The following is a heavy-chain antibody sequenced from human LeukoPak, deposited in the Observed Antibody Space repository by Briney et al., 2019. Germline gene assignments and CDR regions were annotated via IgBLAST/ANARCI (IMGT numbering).Heavy chain of an antibody. Sequence: SETLSLTCTVSGGSISSHYWSWIRQPPGKGLEWIGYIYYSGSTNYNPSLKSRVTISVDTSKNQFSLKLSSVTAADTAVYYCARVQGYDFWSGYYTAGNWFDPWGQGTLVTVSS. CDR3: ARVQGYDFWSGYYTAGNWFDP. CDR1: GGSISSHY. V-gene: IGHV4-59*11. D-gene: IGHD3-3*01. CDR2: IYYSGST. J-gene: IGHJ5*02.